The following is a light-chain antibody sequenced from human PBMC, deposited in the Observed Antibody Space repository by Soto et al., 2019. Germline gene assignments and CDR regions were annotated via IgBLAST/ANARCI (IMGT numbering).Light chain of an antibody. CDR2: DVS. Sequence: QSALTQPASVSGSPGQSITITCTGTSSDVGGYNYVSWYQQHPGKAPKVLISDVSNRPSGISNRFSGSKSGNTASLTISGLQDEYEADYYCRSYTSIDTGGFGTGTKVTVL. J-gene: IGLJ1*01. CDR1: SSDVGGYNY. V-gene: IGLV2-14*03. CDR3: RSYTSIDTGG.